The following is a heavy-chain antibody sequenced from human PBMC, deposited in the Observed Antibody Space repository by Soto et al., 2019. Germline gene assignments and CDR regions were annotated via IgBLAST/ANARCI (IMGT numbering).Heavy chain of an antibody. CDR3: AKDPEQLLWFGELSQSYFDY. Sequence: PGGSLRLSCAASGFTFSSYGMHWVRQAPGKGLEWVAVIWYDGSNKYYADSVKGRFTISRDNSKNTLYLQMNSLRAEDTAVYYCAKDPEQLLWFGELSQSYFDYWGQGTLVTVSS. J-gene: IGHJ4*02. V-gene: IGHV3-30*02. CDR1: GFTFSSYG. D-gene: IGHD3-10*01. CDR2: IWYDGSNK.